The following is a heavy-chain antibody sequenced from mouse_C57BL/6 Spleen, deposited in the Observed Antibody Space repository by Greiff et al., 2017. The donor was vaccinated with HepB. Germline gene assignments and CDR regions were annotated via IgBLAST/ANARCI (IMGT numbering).Heavy chain of an antibody. J-gene: IGHJ4*01. CDR2: IWTGGGT. D-gene: IGHD1-1*01. Sequence: QVQLQESGPGLVAPSQSLSITCTVSGFSLTSYAISWVRQPPGKGLEWLGVIWTGGGTNYNSALKSRLSISKDNSKSQVFLKMNSLQTDDTARYYCARVFITTVVSAYYYAMDYWGQGTSVTVSS. CDR1: GFSLTSYA. CDR3: ARVFITTVVSAYYYAMDY. V-gene: IGHV2-9-1*01.